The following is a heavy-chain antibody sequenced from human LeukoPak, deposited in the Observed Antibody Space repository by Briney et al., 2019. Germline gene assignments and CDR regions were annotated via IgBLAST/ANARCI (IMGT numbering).Heavy chain of an antibody. CDR1: GYTFTSYG. V-gene: IGHV1-18*01. Sequence: ASVKVSCKASGYTFTSYGISWVRQAPGQGLEWMGWISAYNGNTNYAQKLQGGVTMTTDTSTSTAYMELRSLRSDDTAVYYCARSGGGRGPGYYYMDVWGKGTTVTVSS. J-gene: IGHJ6*03. CDR2: ISAYNGNT. D-gene: IGHD2-15*01. CDR3: ARSGGGRGPGYYYMDV.